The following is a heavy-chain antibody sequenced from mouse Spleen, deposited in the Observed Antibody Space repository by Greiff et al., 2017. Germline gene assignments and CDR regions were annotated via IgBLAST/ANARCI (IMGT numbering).Heavy chain of an antibody. J-gene: IGHJ4*01. CDR3: ARSSTMITTGVYYAMDY. D-gene: IGHD2-4*01. CDR1: GYTFSSYW. Sequence: SCKASGYTFSSYWMHWVKQRPIQGLEWIGTIDPSDSETHYNQKFKDKATLTVDKSSTTAYMQLSSLTSEDSAVYYCARSSTMITTGVYYAMDYWGQGTSVTVSS. CDR2: IDPSDSET. V-gene: IGHV1-52*01.